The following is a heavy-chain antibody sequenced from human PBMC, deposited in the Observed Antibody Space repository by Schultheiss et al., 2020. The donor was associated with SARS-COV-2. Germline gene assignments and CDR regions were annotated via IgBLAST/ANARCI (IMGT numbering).Heavy chain of an antibody. Sequence: GGSLRLSCAASGFTFSSYEMNWVRQAPGKGLEWVAVIWYDGSNKYHADSVKGRFTISRDNSKHTLYVQMNSLRAEDTAVYYCARERQWLGERYYYYYYGTDVWGQGTTVTVSS. CDR2: IWYDGSNK. CDR1: GFTFSSYE. J-gene: IGHJ6*02. CDR3: ARERQWLGERYYYYYYGTDV. V-gene: IGHV3-33*08. D-gene: IGHD6-19*01.